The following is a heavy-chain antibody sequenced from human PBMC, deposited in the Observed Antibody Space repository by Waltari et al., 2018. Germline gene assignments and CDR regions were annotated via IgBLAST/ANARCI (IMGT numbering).Heavy chain of an antibody. D-gene: IGHD6-19*01. CDR1: GFTFSSYA. Sequence: EVQLLESGGGLVQPGGSLRLSCAASGFTFSSYAMSWVRQAPGKGLEWVSAISGSGGSTYYADSVKGRFTIPRDNSKNTLYLQMNSLRAEDTAVYYCAKDRVSSGWYSDYWGQGTLVTVSS. V-gene: IGHV3-23*01. CDR2: ISGSGGST. J-gene: IGHJ4*02. CDR3: AKDRVSSGWYSDY.